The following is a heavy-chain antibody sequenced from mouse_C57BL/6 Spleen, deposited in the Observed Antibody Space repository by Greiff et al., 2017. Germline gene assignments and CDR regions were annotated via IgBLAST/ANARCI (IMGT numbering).Heavy chain of an antibody. CDR3: ARGDYYGSSYGYFDV. Sequence: VQRVESGPELVKPGASVKISCKASGYAFSSSWMNWVKQRPGKGLEWIGRIYPGDGDTNYNGKFKGKATLTADKSSSTAYMQLSSLTSEDSAVYFCARGDYYGSSYGYFDVWGTGTTVTVSS. V-gene: IGHV1-82*01. CDR2: IYPGDGDT. J-gene: IGHJ1*03. D-gene: IGHD1-1*01. CDR1: GYAFSSSW.